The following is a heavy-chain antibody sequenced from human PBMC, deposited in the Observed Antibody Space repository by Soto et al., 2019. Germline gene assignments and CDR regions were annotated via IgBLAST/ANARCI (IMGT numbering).Heavy chain of an antibody. CDR3: ARDPSEGRVGNWFES. CDR2: ISSSTSYV. Sequence: GGSLRLSCATSGFTFSRYGMNWLRQAPGKGLEWVASISSSTSYVYYADSVKGRFSTSRDNAKNILYLEMYGLRTEDTAVYYCARDPSEGRVGNWFESWGQGTLVTVSS. CDR1: GFTFSRYG. V-gene: IGHV3-21*06. J-gene: IGHJ5*01. D-gene: IGHD2-2*01.